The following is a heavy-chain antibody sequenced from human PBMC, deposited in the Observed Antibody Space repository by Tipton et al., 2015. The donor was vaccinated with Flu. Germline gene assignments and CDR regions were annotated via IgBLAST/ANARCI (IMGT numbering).Heavy chain of an antibody. CDR3: VRRDYSNYVSDPKSWFDP. CDR1: GDSISSDYY. D-gene: IGHD4-11*01. CDR2: VSRSGTT. Sequence: TLSLTCDVSGDSISSDYYWGWIRQFPGKGLEWIGSVSRSGTTNYNPSLKRRVTISIDTSKNQFSLKMKSVTAADKAVYYCVRRDYSNYVSDPKSWFDPWGQGTLVTVSS. V-gene: IGHV4-38-2*01. J-gene: IGHJ5*02.